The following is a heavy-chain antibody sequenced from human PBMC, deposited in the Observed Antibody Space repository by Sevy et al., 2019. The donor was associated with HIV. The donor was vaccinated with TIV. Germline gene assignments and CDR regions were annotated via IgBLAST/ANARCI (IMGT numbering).Heavy chain of an antibody. CDR3: AGENAWGRGYS. Sequence: SETLSLTCTVSGGSITSLYWNWIRQPPGKGLEWIANIYYNGHINYNPPPKSRVTLSLDTSKNQFSLRLGSVTAADTAMYYCAGENAWGRGYSWGQGTLVTVSS. V-gene: IGHV4-59*08. J-gene: IGHJ4*02. CDR2: IYYNGHI. CDR1: GGSITSLY. D-gene: IGHD1-26*01.